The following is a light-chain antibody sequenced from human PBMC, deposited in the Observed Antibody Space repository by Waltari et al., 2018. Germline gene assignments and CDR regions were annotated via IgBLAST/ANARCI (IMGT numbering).Light chain of an antibody. Sequence: QSVLTQPPSASGIPGQRVTISCSGSASNIGVHAVSWYQQFPVTAPKILIYQTNQRPSGVPDRFAASKSGTSATLAISGLQSEDEAYYYCATCDDSLHGQRLFGGGTKLTVL. CDR2: QTN. V-gene: IGLV1-44*01. CDR1: ASNIGVHA. CDR3: ATCDDSLHGQRL. J-gene: IGLJ3*02.